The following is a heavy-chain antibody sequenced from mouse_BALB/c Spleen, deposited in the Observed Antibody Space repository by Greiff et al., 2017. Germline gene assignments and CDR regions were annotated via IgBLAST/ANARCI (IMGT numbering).Heavy chain of an antibody. CDR2: ISTYYGDA. CDR1: GYTFTDYA. CDR3: ARGPITTVVASDYYAMDY. Sequence: VKLVESGAELVRPGVSVKISCKGSGYTFTDYAMHWVKQSHAKSLEWIGVISTYYGDASYNQKFKGKATMTVDKSSSTAYMELARLTSEDSAIYYCARGPITTVVASDYYAMDYWGQGTSVTVSS. V-gene: IGHV1S137*01. J-gene: IGHJ4*01. D-gene: IGHD1-1*01.